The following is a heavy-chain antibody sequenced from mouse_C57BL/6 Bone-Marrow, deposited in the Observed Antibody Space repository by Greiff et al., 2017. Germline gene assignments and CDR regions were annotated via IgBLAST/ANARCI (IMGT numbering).Heavy chain of an antibody. CDR1: GFTFNTYA. Sequence: EVQRVESGGGLVQPKGSLKLSCAASGFTFNTYAMHWVRQAPGKGLEWVARIRSKSSNYATYYADSVKDRFTISRDDSQSMLYLQMNNLKTEDTAMYYCGRGGPYYGEFDYWGQGTTLTVSS. D-gene: IGHD1-1*01. V-gene: IGHV10-3*01. CDR3: GRGGPYYGEFDY. CDR2: IRSKSSNYAT. J-gene: IGHJ2*01.